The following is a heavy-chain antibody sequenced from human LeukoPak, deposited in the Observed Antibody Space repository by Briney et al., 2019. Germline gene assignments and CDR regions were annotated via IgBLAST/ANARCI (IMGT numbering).Heavy chain of an antibody. CDR2: IIPIFGTA. J-gene: IGHJ6*03. CDR3: ARELRYFDWPGYYMDV. Sequence: SVKVSCKASGDTFSSYAISWVRQAPGQGLEWMGRIIPIFGTANYAQKFQGRVTITTDESTSTAYMELSSLRSEDTAVYYCARELRYFDWPGYYMDVWGKGTTVTVSS. D-gene: IGHD3-9*01. V-gene: IGHV1-69*05. CDR1: GDTFSSYA.